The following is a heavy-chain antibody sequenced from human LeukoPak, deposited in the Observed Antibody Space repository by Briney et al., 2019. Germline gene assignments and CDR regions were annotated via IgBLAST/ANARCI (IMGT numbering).Heavy chain of an antibody. CDR2: ISGDGGAT. V-gene: IGHV3-43*02. Sequence: GGFLRLSCAASGFTFRDFSMHWVRQAPGKGLEWVSLISGDGGATHYADSVKGRFTISRDNSKNSLYLQMSSLRVEDTAFYYCAKGNNGFSFNFDYWGQGTLVTVSS. D-gene: IGHD2-8*01. J-gene: IGHJ4*02. CDR1: GFTFRDFS. CDR3: AKGNNGFSFNFDY.